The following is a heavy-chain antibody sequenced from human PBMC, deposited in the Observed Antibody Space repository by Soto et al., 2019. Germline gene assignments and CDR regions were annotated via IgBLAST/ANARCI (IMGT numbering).Heavy chain of an antibody. Sequence: GSVNVSCQASGYTFLSCGISWVRQAPGRGLEWMGCLRAYNGNTNYAQKHEGRVTMTADASTSTAYMELRGLRSDDTAVYYCARELGSDYDFWSGYYPSPYYYYYGMDVWGQGTTVTVSS. J-gene: IGHJ6*02. CDR3: ARELGSDYDFWSGYYPSPYYYYYGMDV. CDR2: LRAYNGNT. CDR1: GYTFLSCG. V-gene: IGHV1-18*01. D-gene: IGHD3-3*01.